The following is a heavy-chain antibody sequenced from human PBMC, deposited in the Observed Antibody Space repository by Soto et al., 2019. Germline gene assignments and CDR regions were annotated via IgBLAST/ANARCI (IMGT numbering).Heavy chain of an antibody. J-gene: IGHJ3*02. CDR3: ARAIYDYIWGSYPLDI. D-gene: IGHD3-16*02. CDR2: IKQDGSEK. Sequence: GGSLRLSCAASGFTFSNYWMSWVRQAPGKGLEWVANIKQDGSEKYYVGSVKGRFTISRDNAKNSLYLQMNSLRAEDTAVYYCARAIYDYIWGSYPLDIWGQGTVVTVS. CDR1: GFTFSNYW. V-gene: IGHV3-7*01.